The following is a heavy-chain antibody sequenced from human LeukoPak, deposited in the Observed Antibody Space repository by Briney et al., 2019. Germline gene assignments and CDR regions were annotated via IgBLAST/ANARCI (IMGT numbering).Heavy chain of an antibody. Sequence: PGGSLRLSCAASGFTFSSYSMNWVRQAPGKGLKWVSSISSSSSYIYYADSVKGRFTLSRDNAKNSLYLQMNSLRAEDTAVYYCARDREWLETFDYWGQGTLVTVSS. CDR3: ARDREWLETFDY. CDR1: GFTFSSYS. D-gene: IGHD6-19*01. V-gene: IGHV3-21*01. J-gene: IGHJ4*02. CDR2: ISSSSSYI.